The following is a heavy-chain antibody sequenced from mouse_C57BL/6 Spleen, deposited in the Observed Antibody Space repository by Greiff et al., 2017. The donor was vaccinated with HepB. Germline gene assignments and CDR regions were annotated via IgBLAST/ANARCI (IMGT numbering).Heavy chain of an antibody. D-gene: IGHD2-4*01. CDR2: INPNYGTT. CDR3: AFYYDYEWYFDV. V-gene: IGHV1-39*01. CDR1: GYSFTDYN. Sequence: EVKLQESGPELVKPGASVKISCKASGYSFTDYNMNWVKQSNGKSLEWIGVINPNYGTTSYNQKFKGKATLTVDQSSSTAYMQLNSLTSEDSAVYYCAFYYDYEWYFDVWGTGTTVTVSS. J-gene: IGHJ1*03.